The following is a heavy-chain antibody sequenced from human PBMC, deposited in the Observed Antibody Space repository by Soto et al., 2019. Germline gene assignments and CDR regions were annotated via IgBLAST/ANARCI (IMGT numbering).Heavy chain of an antibody. CDR2: ITYGGDT. V-gene: IGHV4-59*09. J-gene: IGHJ1*01. Sequence: LEWIAYITYGGDTNYNPSFKSRVTTSIDTSNNQFSLRLSSVTAADTAVYFCARGDYFFFFNDTATTEIYILSLHDALPISVQ. D-gene: IGHD4-17*01. CDR3: ARGDYFFFFNDTATTEIYILSLHDALPISVQ.